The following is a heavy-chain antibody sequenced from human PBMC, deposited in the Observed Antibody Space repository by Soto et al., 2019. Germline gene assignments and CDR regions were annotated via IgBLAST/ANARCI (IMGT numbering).Heavy chain of an antibody. CDR3: VRDGLDYYDTERLYFDN. CDR2: ISYDGSNK. CDR1: GFTFSSYG. D-gene: IGHD3-22*01. Sequence: SLRLSCAASGFTFSSYGMHWVRQAPGKGLEWVAVISYDGSNKYYADSVKGRFTISRDNANNSLYLQMNSLRAEDTATYYCVRDGLDYYDTERLYFDNWGQGTLVTVSS. J-gene: IGHJ4*02. V-gene: IGHV3-30*03.